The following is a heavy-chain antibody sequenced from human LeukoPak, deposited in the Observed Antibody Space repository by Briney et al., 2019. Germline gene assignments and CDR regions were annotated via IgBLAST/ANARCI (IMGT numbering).Heavy chain of an antibody. CDR2: ISYDGSKK. CDR1: GFTFSSYG. Sequence: GGSLRLSCAASGFTFSSYGMHWVRQAPGKGLEWVALISYDGSKKYFADSVQGRFTISRDNSQNTLHLQMNSLRADDTAVYYCAKAGDGSGWFFFDYWGQGALVTVSS. V-gene: IGHV3-30*18. D-gene: IGHD6-19*01. J-gene: IGHJ4*02. CDR3: AKAGDGSGWFFFDY.